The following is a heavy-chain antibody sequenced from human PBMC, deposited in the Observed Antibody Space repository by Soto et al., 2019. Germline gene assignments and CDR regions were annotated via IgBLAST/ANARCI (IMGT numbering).Heavy chain of an antibody. V-gene: IGHV3-30*18. Sequence: VRSQRLFYVASGFSDSGFGMHLVRQLPGKGLEWVAVISNDGSKMYYIDSVDGRFTISRDDSKNTLYLQMDSLRVDDTAVYYCAKDKVPYFDYWSRQRWFDPWGQGTPVTVSS. J-gene: IGHJ5*02. CDR3: AKDKVPYFDYWSRQRWFDP. CDR1: GFSDSGFG. CDR2: ISNDGSKM. D-gene: IGHD3-3*01.